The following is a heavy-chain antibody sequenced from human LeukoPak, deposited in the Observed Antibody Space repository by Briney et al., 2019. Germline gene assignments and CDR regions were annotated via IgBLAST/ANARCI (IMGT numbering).Heavy chain of an antibody. CDR2: ISAYNGNT. D-gene: IGHD3-3*01. V-gene: IGHV1-18*01. CDR3: ARSGPYDFWSGYPTLYYFDY. Sequence: GASVKVSCKASGYTFTSYGISWVRQAPGQGLEWMGWISAYNGNTNYAQKFQGRVTITTDESTSTAYMELSSLRSEDTAVYYCARSGPYDFWSGYPTLYYFDYWGQGTLVTVSS. CDR1: GYTFTSYG. J-gene: IGHJ4*02.